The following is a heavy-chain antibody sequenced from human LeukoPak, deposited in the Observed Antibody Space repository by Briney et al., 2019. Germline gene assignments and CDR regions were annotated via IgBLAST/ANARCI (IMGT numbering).Heavy chain of an antibody. J-gene: IGHJ4*02. CDR2: ISYDGSNK. CDR3: ARAEKIAVAGMGYYFDY. V-gene: IGHV3-30-3*01. Sequence: QPGGSLRLSCAASGFTFSSYAMHWVRQAPGKGLEWVAVISYDGSNKYYADSVKGRFTISRDNPKNTLYLQMNSLRAEDTAVYYCARAEKIAVAGMGYYFDYWGQGTLVTVSS. D-gene: IGHD6-19*01. CDR1: GFTFSSYA.